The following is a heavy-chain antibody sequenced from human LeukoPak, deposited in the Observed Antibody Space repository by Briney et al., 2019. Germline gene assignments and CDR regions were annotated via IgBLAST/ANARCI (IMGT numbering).Heavy chain of an antibody. J-gene: IGHJ4*02. Sequence: KTGGSLRLSCAASGFTFSDYYMSWIRQAPGKGLEWVSYISSSGSTIYYADSVKGRFTISRDNAKNSLYLQMNSPRAEDTAVYYCARTSSPYYDFWSGYLDLDYWGQGTLVTVSS. CDR1: GFTFSDYY. CDR3: ARTSSPYYDFWSGYLDLDY. V-gene: IGHV3-11*01. CDR2: ISSSGSTI. D-gene: IGHD3-3*01.